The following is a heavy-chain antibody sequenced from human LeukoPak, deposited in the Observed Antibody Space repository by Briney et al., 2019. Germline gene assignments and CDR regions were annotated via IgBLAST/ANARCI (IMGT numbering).Heavy chain of an antibody. CDR3: ARLAEQWLVQVDP. CDR2: IYYSGTT. J-gene: IGHJ5*02. Sequence: SETLSLTCTVSGGSISNYYWNWIRQPPGKGLEWIGYIYYSGTTNYNPSLKSRVSMSVDTSKNQFSLKLSSVTAADTAVYYCARLAEQWLVQVDPWGQGTLVTVSS. D-gene: IGHD6-19*01. V-gene: IGHV4-59*08. CDR1: GGSISNYY.